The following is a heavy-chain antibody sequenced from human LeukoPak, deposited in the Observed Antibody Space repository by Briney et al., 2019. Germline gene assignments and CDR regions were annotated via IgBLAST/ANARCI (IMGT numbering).Heavy chain of an antibody. J-gene: IGHJ3*02. CDR3: AREGLSIVGAIRAFDI. D-gene: IGHD1-26*01. Sequence: ASVKVSCKASGYTFTSYDINWVRQATGQGLEWMGWINPNSSYTNYAQKFQGRVTVTRDTSVSTAYMELNRLTSDDTAVYYCAREGLSIVGAIRAFDIWGQGTMVTVSS. V-gene: IGHV1-2*02. CDR2: INPNSSYT. CDR1: GYTFTSYD.